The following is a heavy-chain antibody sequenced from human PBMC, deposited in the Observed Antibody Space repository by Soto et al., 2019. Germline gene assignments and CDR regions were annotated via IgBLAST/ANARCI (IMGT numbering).Heavy chain of an antibody. D-gene: IGHD4-17*01. CDR2: IYYSGST. Sequence: SETLSLTCTVSGGSISSYYWSWIRQPPGKGLEWIGYIYYSGSTNYNPSLKSRVTISVDTSKNQFSLKLSSVTAADTAVYYCARGDYGGIDYWGQGTLVTV. J-gene: IGHJ4*02. CDR1: GGSISSYY. V-gene: IGHV4-59*01. CDR3: ARGDYGGIDY.